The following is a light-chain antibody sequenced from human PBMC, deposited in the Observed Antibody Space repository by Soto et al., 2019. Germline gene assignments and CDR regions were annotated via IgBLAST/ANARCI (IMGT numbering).Light chain of an antibody. Sequence: DIQMTQSPSSLSASVVDRFTITFRASQSISSYLNWYQQKPGNAPKLLIYAASSLQSGVPSRFSGSRSGTDFTLTISSLQPEDFATYYCQQSYSTPHTFGQGTRLEIK. CDR2: AAS. CDR3: QQSYSTPHT. CDR1: QSISSY. J-gene: IGKJ5*01. V-gene: IGKV1-39*01.